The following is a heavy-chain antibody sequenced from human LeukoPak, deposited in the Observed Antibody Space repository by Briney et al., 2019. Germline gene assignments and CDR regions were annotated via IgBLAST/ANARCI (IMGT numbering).Heavy chain of an antibody. J-gene: IGHJ6*02. CDR1: GFTFSSYS. Sequence: GGSLRLSCAAPGFTFSSYSMNWVRQAPGKGLEWVSAISGSSSYIYYADSVKGRFTISRDNAKNSLYLQMNSLRAEDTAVYYCATRGGYYDILTGYYGMDVWGQGTTVTVSS. CDR3: ATRGGYYDILTGYYGMDV. V-gene: IGHV3-21*04. D-gene: IGHD3-9*01. CDR2: ISGSSSYI.